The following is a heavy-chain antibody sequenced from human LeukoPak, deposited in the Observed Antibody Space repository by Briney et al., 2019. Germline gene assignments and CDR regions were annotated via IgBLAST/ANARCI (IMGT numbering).Heavy chain of an antibody. J-gene: IGHJ4*02. CDR3: ARGSYGYFGVAPGDGYYFDY. CDR1: GYTFTSYY. Sequence: GASVTVSFTASGYTFTSYYMHWVRQAPGQGLEWMGIINPSGGSTSYAQKFQGRVTMTRDTSTSTVYMELSSLRSEDTAVYYCARGSYGYFGVAPGDGYYFDYWGQGTLVTVSS. CDR2: INPSGGST. V-gene: IGHV1-46*01. D-gene: IGHD5-18*01.